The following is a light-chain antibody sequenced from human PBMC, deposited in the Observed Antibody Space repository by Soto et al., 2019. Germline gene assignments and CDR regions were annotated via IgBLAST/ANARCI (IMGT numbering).Light chain of an antibody. Sequence: HSVRNQPPSAYGSPGQSVTISCTGTSSDVGGYNYVSWYQQHPGKAPKLMIYEVSKWPSGVPDRFSGSKSGNTASLTVSGLQPEDEADYYCSSYAGSNNLVFGGGTKVTVL. CDR3: SSYAGSNNLV. V-gene: IGLV2-8*01. J-gene: IGLJ2*01. CDR2: EVS. CDR1: SSDVGGYNY.